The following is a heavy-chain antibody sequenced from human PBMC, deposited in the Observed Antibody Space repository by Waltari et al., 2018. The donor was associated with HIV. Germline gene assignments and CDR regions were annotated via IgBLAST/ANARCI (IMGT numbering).Heavy chain of an antibody. CDR3: ARVGYCSGGSCPEYFQH. CDR2: INSDGSST. D-gene: IGHD2-15*01. CDR1: GFTFSSYW. J-gene: IGHJ1*01. V-gene: IGHV3-74*01. Sequence: EVQLVESGGGLVQPGGSLRLSCAASGFTFSSYWMHWVRQAPGKGLVWVSRINSDGSSTSYADSVKGRFTISRDNAKNTLYLQMNSLRAEDTAVYYCARVGYCSGGSCPEYFQHWGQGTLVTVSS.